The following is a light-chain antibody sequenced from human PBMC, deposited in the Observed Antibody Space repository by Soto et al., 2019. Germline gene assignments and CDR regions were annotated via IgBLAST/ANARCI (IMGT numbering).Light chain of an antibody. CDR1: SSDVGGYNS. Sequence: QSALTQPRSVSGSPGQSVTISCTGTSSDVGGYNSVSWYQQHPGKVPKLMINDVSKRPSGVPDRFSGSKSGNTASLTISGLQAEDEADYYCCSYAGSYTLVFGGGTKLTVL. V-gene: IGLV2-11*01. CDR3: CSYAGSYTLV. J-gene: IGLJ2*01. CDR2: DVS.